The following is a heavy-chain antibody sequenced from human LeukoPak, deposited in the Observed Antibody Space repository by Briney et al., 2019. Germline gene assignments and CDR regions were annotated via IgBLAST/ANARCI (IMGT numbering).Heavy chain of an antibody. CDR1: GYTFTDYY. CDR3: ARERRAARPNNWFDP. D-gene: IGHD6-6*01. CDR2: INPNSGDT. Sequence: ASVKVSCKASGYTFTDYYIHWVRQAPGQGLEWMGWINPNSGDTNYAQKFQGRVTMTRDTSISTAYMELSRLRSDDTAVYYCARERRAARPNNWFDPWGQGTLVTVSS. J-gene: IGHJ5*02. V-gene: IGHV1-2*02.